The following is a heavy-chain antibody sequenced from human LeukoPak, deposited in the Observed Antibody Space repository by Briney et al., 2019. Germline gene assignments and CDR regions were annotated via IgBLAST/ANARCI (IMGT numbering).Heavy chain of an antibody. Sequence: RASVKVSCKASGYTFTSYDINWVRQATGQGLEWMGWMNPNSGNTGYAQKFQGRVTITRNTSISTAYMELSSLRSEDTAVYYCATRGLERRDAFDIWGQGTMVTVSS. CDR1: GYTFTSYD. V-gene: IGHV1-8*03. CDR2: MNPNSGNT. D-gene: IGHD1-1*01. CDR3: ATRGLERRDAFDI. J-gene: IGHJ3*02.